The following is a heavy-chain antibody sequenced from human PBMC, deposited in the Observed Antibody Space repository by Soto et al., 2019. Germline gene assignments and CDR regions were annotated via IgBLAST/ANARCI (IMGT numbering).Heavy chain of an antibody. CDR2: ISSNGGST. D-gene: IGHD6-13*01. CDR1: GFTFSSYA. V-gene: IGHV3-64D*08. J-gene: IGHJ4*02. Sequence: GGSLRLSCSASGFTFSSYAMHWVRQAPGKGLEYVSAISSNGGSTYYADSVKGRFTISRDNSKNTLYLQMSSLRAEDTAVYYCVKSGAADGYYFDYWGQGTLVTVSS. CDR3: VKSGAADGYYFDY.